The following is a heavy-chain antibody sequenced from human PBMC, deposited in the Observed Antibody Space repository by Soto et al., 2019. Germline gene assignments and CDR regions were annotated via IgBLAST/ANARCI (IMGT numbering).Heavy chain of an antibody. D-gene: IGHD3-10*01. CDR3: ARVGEYYYGSGSYLDFDI. CDR1: GGTFSSYA. V-gene: IGHV1-69*13. J-gene: IGHJ3*02. Sequence: SVKVSCKASGGTFSSYAISWVRQAPGQGLEWMGGIIPIFGTANYAQKFQGRVTITADESTSTAYMELSSLRSEDTAVYYCARVGEYYYGSGSYLDFDIWGQGTMVTVSS. CDR2: IIPIFGTA.